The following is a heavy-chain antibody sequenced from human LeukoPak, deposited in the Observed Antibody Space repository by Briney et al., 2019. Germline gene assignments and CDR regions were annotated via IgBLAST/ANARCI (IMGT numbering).Heavy chain of an antibody. V-gene: IGHV3-7*05. D-gene: IGHD2-15*01. CDR2: INQDGSEK. J-gene: IGHJ4*02. CDR1: GFTFRSYW. CDR3: ARDRTLAAILN. Sequence: GGSLRLSCAASGFTFRSYWMSWVRQAPGKGLEWVANINQDGSEKYYVDSVKGRFTISRDNTKNSLYMLMKSLRGEDTAVYYCARDRTLAAILNWGQGTLVTVSS.